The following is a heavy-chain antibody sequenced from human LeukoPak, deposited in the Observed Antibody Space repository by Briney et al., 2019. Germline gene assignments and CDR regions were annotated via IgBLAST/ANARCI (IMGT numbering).Heavy chain of an antibody. CDR3: ARIRDGYNDAYDI. CDR2: INPSGGST. V-gene: IGHV1-46*01. J-gene: IGHJ3*02. CDR1: GYTFTSYY. Sequence: AASVKISCKASGYTFTSYYMHWVRQAPGQGLEWMGIINPSGGSTSYAQKFQGRVTMTRDTSTSTVYMELSSLRSEDTAIYYCARIRDGYNDAYDIWGQGTVVTVPS. D-gene: IGHD5-24*01.